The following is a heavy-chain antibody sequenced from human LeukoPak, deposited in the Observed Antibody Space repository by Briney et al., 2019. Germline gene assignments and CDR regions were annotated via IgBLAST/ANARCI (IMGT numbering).Heavy chain of an antibody. CDR2: ISGSGGST. Sequence: GGSLRLSCAASGFTFSSYAMSWVRQAPGKGLEWVSVISGSGGSTYYADSVRGRFTISRDNAKNTLYLQMNSLRAEDTAVYFCARGVNGNSDYWGQGTLVTVSS. D-gene: IGHD2-8*01. CDR1: GFTFSSYA. J-gene: IGHJ4*02. CDR3: ARGVNGNSDY. V-gene: IGHV3-23*01.